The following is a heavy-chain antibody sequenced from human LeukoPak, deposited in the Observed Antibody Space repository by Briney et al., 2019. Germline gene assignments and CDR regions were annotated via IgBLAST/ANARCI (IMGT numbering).Heavy chain of an antibody. D-gene: IGHD5-24*01. V-gene: IGHV1-8*01. CDR1: GYTFTSYD. CDR3: ARGGEMATIIHYYYYMDV. CDR2: MNPNSGNT. Sequence: ASVKVSCKASGYTFTSYDINWVRQATGQGLEWMGWMNPNSGNTGYAQKFQGRVTMTRDTSISTAYMELSSLRSEDTAVYYCARGGEMATIIHYYYYMDVWGKGTTVTVSS. J-gene: IGHJ6*03.